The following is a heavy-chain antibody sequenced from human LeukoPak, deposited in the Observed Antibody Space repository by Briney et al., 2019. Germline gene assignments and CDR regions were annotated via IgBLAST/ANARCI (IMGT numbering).Heavy chain of an antibody. Sequence: GGSLRLSCAASGFTFSSYTMNWVRQAPGKGLEWVSSISTSSSYIYYADSVKGRFIISRDNARKSLYLQMNSLRAEDTAVYYCAKGGSGSYLPWYYFDYWGQGTLVTVSS. V-gene: IGHV3-21*04. CDR3: AKGGSGSYLPWYYFDY. D-gene: IGHD1-26*01. CDR2: ISTSSSYI. J-gene: IGHJ4*02. CDR1: GFTFSSYT.